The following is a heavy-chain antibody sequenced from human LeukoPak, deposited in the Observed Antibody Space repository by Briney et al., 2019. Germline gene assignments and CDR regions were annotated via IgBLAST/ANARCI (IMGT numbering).Heavy chain of an antibody. V-gene: IGHV4-59*12. Sequence: SETLSLTCTVSGGSISSYYWSWIRQPPGKGLEWIGYIYYSGSTNYNPSLKSRVTMSVDTSKNQFSLKLSSVTAADTAVYYCARRGIAAAGHPYSYYYYMDVWGKGTTVTVSS. CDR3: ARRGIAAAGHPYSYYYYMDV. CDR1: GGSISSYY. J-gene: IGHJ6*03. CDR2: IYYSGST. D-gene: IGHD6-13*01.